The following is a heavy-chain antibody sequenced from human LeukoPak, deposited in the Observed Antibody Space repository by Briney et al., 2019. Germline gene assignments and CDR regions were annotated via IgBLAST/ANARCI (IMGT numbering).Heavy chain of an antibody. D-gene: IGHD2-2*01. CDR3: AKEGYCSSTSCYFSY. V-gene: IGHV3-53*01. Sequence: GGSLRLSCAASGFTVSSNYMSWVRQAPGKGLEWVSVIYSAGRTDYADSVKGRFTISRDNSKNTLYLQMNSLRADDTAVYYCAKEGYCSSTSCYFSYWGQGTLVTVSS. CDR1: GFTVSSNY. CDR2: IYSAGRT. J-gene: IGHJ4*02.